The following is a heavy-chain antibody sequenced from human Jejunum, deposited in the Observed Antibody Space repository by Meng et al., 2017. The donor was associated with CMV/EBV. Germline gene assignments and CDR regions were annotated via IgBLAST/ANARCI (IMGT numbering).Heavy chain of an antibody. J-gene: IGHJ4*02. Sequence: GDSISSGGYFGGCVRQPPGRGLEWIGSIDYSGTTRYNPSLGSRVVISVDTSMNQLTLRLDSVTAADTAVYYCARDGEGRWLQLGCWGQGTLVTVSS. CDR2: IDYSGTT. CDR3: ARDGEGRWLQLGC. D-gene: IGHD5-24*01. V-gene: IGHV4-39*06. CDR1: GDSISSGGYF.